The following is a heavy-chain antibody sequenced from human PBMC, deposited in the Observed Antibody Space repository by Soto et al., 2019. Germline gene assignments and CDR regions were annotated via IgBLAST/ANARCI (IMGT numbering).Heavy chain of an antibody. J-gene: IGHJ3*02. V-gene: IGHV4-39*01. D-gene: IGHD2-15*01. CDR1: GGSIRSSSYS. Sequence: SETLSLTCAVSGGSIRSSSYSWGWIRQPSGKGLEWLGTFYYGGSTYYNPSLMGRVTISVDTSKNQFSLILTSVTAADTAVFYCGRLAGYCSGGSCYGTYTFDIWGQGTMVT. CDR2: FYYGGST. CDR3: GRLAGYCSGGSCYGTYTFDI.